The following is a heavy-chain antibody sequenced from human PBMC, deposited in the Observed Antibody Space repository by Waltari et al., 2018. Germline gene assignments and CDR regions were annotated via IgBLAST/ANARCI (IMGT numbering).Heavy chain of an antibody. CDR2: IYYSGST. J-gene: IGHJ4*02. V-gene: IGHV4-39*01. CDR3: ARLIRQQLYDY. CDR1: GGSISSSSYY. Sequence: QLQLQESGPGLVKPSETLSLTCTVSGGSISSSSYYWGWFRQPPGKGLEWIGSIYYSGSTYYNPALKIRVTISVDTSKNQFSLKLSSVTATDTAVYYCARLIRQQLYDYWGQGTLVTVSS. D-gene: IGHD6-13*01.